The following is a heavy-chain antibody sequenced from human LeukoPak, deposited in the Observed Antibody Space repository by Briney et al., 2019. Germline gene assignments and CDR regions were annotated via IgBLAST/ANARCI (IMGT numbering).Heavy chain of an antibody. V-gene: IGHV4-4*07. J-gene: IGHJ3*02. D-gene: IGHD4-11*01. CDR2: IFTSGST. CDR1: GGSISSYH. CDR3: ARAPVTVKDSFDI. Sequence: SETLSLTCTVSGGSISSYHWSWIRQPAGKGLEWIGRIFTSGSTNYNASLKSRVTMSVDTSKNQFSLKLRSVTAADTAVYYCARAPVTVKDSFDIWGQGTMVTVSS.